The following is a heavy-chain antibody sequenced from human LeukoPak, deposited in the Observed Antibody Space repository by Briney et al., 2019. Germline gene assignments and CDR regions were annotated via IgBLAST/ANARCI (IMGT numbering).Heavy chain of an antibody. CDR2: IWYDGSNK. CDR3: ARAKEGYCSSTSCRRNWFDP. CDR1: GFTFSSYG. J-gene: IGHJ5*02. Sequence: PGGSLRLSCAASGFTFSSYGMHWVRQAPGKGLEWVAVIWYDGSNKYYADSVKGRFTISRDNSKNTLYLQMNSLRAEDTAVYYCARAKEGYCSSTSCRRNWFDPWGQGTLVTVSS. V-gene: IGHV3-33*01. D-gene: IGHD2-2*01.